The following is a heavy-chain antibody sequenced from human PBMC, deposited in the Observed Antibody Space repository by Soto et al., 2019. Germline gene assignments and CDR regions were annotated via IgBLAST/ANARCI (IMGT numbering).Heavy chain of an antibody. CDR3: AREHDFWSGYAFDI. J-gene: IGHJ3*02. D-gene: IGHD3-3*01. CDR1: GYSFTTYS. CDR2: INAGNGNT. Sequence: QVHLVQSGAEVKQPGASVKVSCKASGYSFTTYSIEWVRQAPGQRLEWMGWINAGNGNTKYSQNLQGRVTITRDTSASTAYMELSSLNSEDTAVYYCAREHDFWSGYAFDIWGQGTMVTVSS. V-gene: IGHV1-3*01.